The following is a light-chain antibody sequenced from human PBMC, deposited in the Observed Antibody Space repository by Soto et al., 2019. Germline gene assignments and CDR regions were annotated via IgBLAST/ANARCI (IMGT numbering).Light chain of an antibody. CDR1: SSDVGGYNF. V-gene: IGLV2-14*03. J-gene: IGLJ1*01. CDR3: SSYTSSSTYG. CDR2: DVS. Sequence: QSVLTQPASVSGSPGQSIAISCTGSSSDVGGYNFVSWYQQHSGKAPKLMISDVSNRPSGVSDRFSGSKSGNTASLSISGLQVEYEADYFCSSYTSSSTYGCGAGTKDIGL.